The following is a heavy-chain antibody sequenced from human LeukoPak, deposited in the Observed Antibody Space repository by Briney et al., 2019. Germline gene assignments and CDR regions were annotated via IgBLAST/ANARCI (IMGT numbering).Heavy chain of an antibody. CDR1: GYSFTNYW. D-gene: IGHD6-6*01. Sequence: GESLKISCKGPGYSFTNYWIGWVRQMPGRGLEWMGIIYPGDSDTRYSPSFQGQVTISADKSISTAYLQWSSLKASDTAMYYCARSPRSDYFDYWGQGALVTVSS. CDR2: IYPGDSDT. J-gene: IGHJ4*02. V-gene: IGHV5-51*01. CDR3: ARSPRSDYFDY.